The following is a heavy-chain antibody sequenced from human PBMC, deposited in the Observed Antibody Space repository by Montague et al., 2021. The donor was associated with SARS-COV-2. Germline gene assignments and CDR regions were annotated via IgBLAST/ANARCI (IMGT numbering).Heavy chain of an antibody. CDR1: GVSMKSYY. CDR2: TYYSGST. J-gene: IGHJ4*02. Sequence: SETLSLTCSVSGVSMKSYYWTWVRQSPGKGLQWIGYTYYSGSTSYDPSLQSRLTMTVDTSKNQSTLRLMSVAAADSAVYYCARVEGMIGGITHFDYWGQGLPVTVSS. V-gene: IGHV4-59*01. D-gene: IGHD2-21*01. CDR3: ARVEGMIGGITHFDY.